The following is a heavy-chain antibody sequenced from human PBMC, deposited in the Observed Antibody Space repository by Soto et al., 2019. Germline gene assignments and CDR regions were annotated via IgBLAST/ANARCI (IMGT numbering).Heavy chain of an antibody. CDR2: IYHTGIT. V-gene: IGHV4-4*02. CDR1: GDSIRGSNW. Sequence: PXERLCRSGSVSGDSIRGSNWWTWVRQPPGKGLEWIVDIYHTGITNYNPSLKSRVTIVVDKSKNQFSLTLTSVTAADTAVSYCARYSASGLCLYVGMDVWGQGTMVTVSS. CDR3: ARYSASGLCLYVGMDV. D-gene: IGHD3-16*01. J-gene: IGHJ6*02.